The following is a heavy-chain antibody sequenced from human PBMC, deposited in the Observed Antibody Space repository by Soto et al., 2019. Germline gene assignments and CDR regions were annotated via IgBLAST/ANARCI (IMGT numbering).Heavy chain of an antibody. CDR3: ARKVVAAPRVAFDI. Sequence: LSLTCTVSGGSISSGGYYWSWIRQHPGKGLEWIGYIYYSGSTYYNPSLKSRVTISVDTSKNQFSLKLSSVTAADTAVYYCARKVVAAPRVAFDIWGQGTMITVSS. CDR2: IYYSGST. V-gene: IGHV4-31*02. CDR1: GGSISSGGYY. D-gene: IGHD2-15*01. J-gene: IGHJ3*02.